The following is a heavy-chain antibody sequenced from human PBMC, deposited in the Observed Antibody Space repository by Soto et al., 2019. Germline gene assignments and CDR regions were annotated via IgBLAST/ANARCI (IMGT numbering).Heavy chain of an antibody. J-gene: IGHJ5*02. CDR1: GGSVRGYY. Sequence: SETLSLTCAVYGGSVRGYYWSWIRQPPGKGLEWIGNIYYSGSTDYNPSLKSRVTISVDTSKNQFSLKLSSVTAADTAVYYCAKLHCITSNCVPLDPWGQGTLVAVSS. CDR2: IYYSGST. CDR3: AKLHCITSNCVPLDP. D-gene: IGHD3-10*01. V-gene: IGHV4-34*01.